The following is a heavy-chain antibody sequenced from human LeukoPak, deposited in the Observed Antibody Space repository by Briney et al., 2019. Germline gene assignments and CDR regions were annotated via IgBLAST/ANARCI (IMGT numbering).Heavy chain of an antibody. D-gene: IGHD1-26*01. CDR3: ARDDGGATYY. V-gene: IGHV1-18*01. CDR2: ISAYNGNT. Sequence: ASVNVSCTASGYTFTSYGISWVRQAPGQGLEWMGWISAYNGNTNYAQKPQGRVTMTTDASTSTAYMELRSLRSDDTAVYYCARDDGGATYYWGQGTLVTVSS. J-gene: IGHJ4*02. CDR1: GYTFTSYG.